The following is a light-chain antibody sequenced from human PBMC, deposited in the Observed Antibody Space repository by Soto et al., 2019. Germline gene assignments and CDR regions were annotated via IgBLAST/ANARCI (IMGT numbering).Light chain of an antibody. CDR2: GAS. Sequence: EIVMTQSAATLSVSPGERATLSCRSSQSVRSNLACYQQKPGQAPRLLIYGASTRATGIPARFSGSGSGTEFTLTISSLQSEDFAVYYCQQYNNWPYTFGQGTKLEIK. CDR1: QSVRSN. CDR3: QQYNNWPYT. J-gene: IGKJ2*01. V-gene: IGKV3-15*01.